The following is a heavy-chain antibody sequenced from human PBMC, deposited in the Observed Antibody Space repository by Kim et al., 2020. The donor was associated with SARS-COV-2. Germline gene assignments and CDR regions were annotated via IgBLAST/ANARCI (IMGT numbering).Heavy chain of an antibody. CDR1: GFTFSSYG. CDR3: ARGSLGKHGSGSYQLN. D-gene: IGHD3-10*01. Sequence: GGSLRLSCAASGFTFSSYGMHWVRQAPGKGLEWVAVIWYDGSNKYYADSVKGRFTISRDNSKNTLYLQMNSLRAEDTAVYYCARGSLGKHGSGSYQLNWGQGTLVTVSS. V-gene: IGHV3-33*01. CDR2: IWYDGSNK. J-gene: IGHJ4*02.